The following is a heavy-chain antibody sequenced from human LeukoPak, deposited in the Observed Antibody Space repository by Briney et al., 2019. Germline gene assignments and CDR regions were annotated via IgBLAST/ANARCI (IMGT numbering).Heavy chain of an antibody. D-gene: IGHD4-17*01. J-gene: IGHJ3*02. Sequence: ASVKVSCKASGYTFTVYYMHWVRQAPGQGLEWVGSINPNSGGTNYAQKFQGRVTMTRDTSISTAYMELSRLRSDDTAVYYCARDAYGDYTSGAFDIWGQGTMVTVSS. CDR1: GYTFTVYY. CDR2: INPNSGGT. V-gene: IGHV1-2*02. CDR3: ARDAYGDYTSGAFDI.